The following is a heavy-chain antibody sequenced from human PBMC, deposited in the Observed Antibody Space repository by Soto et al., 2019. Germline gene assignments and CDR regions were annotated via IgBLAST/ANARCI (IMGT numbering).Heavy chain of an antibody. CDR1: GFSFSDYS. D-gene: IGHD3-3*01. J-gene: IGHJ6*02. CDR2: ISSSSIYI. V-gene: IGHV3-21*01. CDR3: ARDRSLSILRSLADIMDV. Sequence: PGGSLRLSCTASGFSFSDYSMNWVRQAPGKGLEWVSSISSSSIYIHYADSVKGRFTISRDNAKNSLYLQMNSLRAEDTAVYYCARDRSLSILRSLADIMDVWGQGTTVTVSS.